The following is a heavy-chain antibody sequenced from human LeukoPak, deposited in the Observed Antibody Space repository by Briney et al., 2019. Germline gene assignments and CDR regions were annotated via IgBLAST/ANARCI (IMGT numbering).Heavy chain of an antibody. J-gene: IGHJ4*02. D-gene: IGHD1-26*01. CDR3: AREGPETVGAPAY. CDR1: GYTFTGYY. CDR2: INPNSGGT. Sequence: ASVKVSCKASGYTFTGYYMHWVRQAPGQGLEWMGWINPNSGGTNYAQKFQGRVTMTRDTSISTAYMELSRLRSDDTAVYYCAREGPETVGAPAYRGQGTLVTVSS. V-gene: IGHV1-2*02.